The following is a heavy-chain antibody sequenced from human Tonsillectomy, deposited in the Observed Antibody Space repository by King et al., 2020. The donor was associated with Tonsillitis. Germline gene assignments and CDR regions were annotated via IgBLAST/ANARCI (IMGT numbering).Heavy chain of an antibody. Sequence: VQLVESGGGLVKPGGSLRLSCAASGFTFSSYSMNWVRQAPGKGLEWVSSISSSSSYIYYADSVKGRFTISRDNAKNSLYLQINSLRAEDTAVYYCARPVGGGNFDYWGQGTLVTVSS. V-gene: IGHV3-21*01. CDR2: ISSSSSYI. J-gene: IGHJ4*02. CDR3: ARPVGGGNFDY. CDR1: GFTFSSYS. D-gene: IGHD2-15*01.